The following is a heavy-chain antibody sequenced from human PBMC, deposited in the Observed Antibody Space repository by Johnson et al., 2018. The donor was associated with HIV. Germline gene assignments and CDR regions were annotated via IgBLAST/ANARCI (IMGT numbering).Heavy chain of an antibody. Sequence: QVQLVESGGGVVQPGGSLRLSCAASGFIFSSYGMHWVRQAPGKGLEWVAFIWYDGRRKYYPDAVKGRFTISRVNSKNMLYLQMNSLRVEDTAVYYCVKEASRGTVTQAPDAFDIWGQGTVVTVSS. J-gene: IGHJ3*02. CDR2: IWYDGRRK. V-gene: IGHV3-30*02. CDR3: VKEASRGTVTQAPDAFDI. D-gene: IGHD4-17*01. CDR1: GFIFSSYG.